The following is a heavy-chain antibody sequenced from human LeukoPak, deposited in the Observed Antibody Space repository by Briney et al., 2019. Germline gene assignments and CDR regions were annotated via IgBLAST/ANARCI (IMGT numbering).Heavy chain of an antibody. CDR1: GGSINNRDYY. J-gene: IGHJ3*01. D-gene: IGHD3-22*01. CDR3: ASQPDHFDRGPNAFDF. V-gene: IGHV4-39*01. Sequence: SETLSLTCTVSGGSINNRDYYWGSIRQPPGKGLEWIGSLYYSGNTNYIPSLRSRVTMSLDTSQNQFSLRLTSVTAADTAVYYCASQPDHFDRGPNAFDFWGQGTTVTVSS. CDR2: LYYSGNT.